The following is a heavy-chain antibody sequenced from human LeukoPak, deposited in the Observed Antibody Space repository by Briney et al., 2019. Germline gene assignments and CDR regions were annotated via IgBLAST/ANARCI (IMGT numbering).Heavy chain of an antibody. V-gene: IGHV1-18*01. Sequence: ASVKVTFQASGYTFTSYGLSWVRPAPGQGLEWMGWISAYNGNTNYAQKLQGRVTMTTDTSTSTAYMELRSLRSDDTAVYYCAREATYYDSSGYQLDHWGQGTLVTVSS. J-gene: IGHJ4*02. CDR2: ISAYNGNT. CDR1: GYTFTSYG. D-gene: IGHD3-22*01. CDR3: AREATYYDSSGYQLDH.